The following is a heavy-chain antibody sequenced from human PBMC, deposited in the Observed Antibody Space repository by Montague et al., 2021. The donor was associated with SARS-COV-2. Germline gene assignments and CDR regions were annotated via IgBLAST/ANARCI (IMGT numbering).Heavy chain of an antibody. CDR2: IYKREKT. J-gene: IGHJ5*02. V-gene: IGHV4-59*08. D-gene: IGHD6-19*01. Sequence: SETLSLTCTVSGDSISRYYWTWIRQSPGRGLEWIGYIYKREKTNYNPSLKSRVTISEDTSKNQFSLKLRSVTAADTAVYYCARNIGWYSHDRWGQGTLATVSS. CDR3: ARNIGWYSHDR. CDR1: GDSISRYY.